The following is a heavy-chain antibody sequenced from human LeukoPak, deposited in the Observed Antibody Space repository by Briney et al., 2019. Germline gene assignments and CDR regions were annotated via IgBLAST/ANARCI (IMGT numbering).Heavy chain of an antibody. Sequence: SETLSLTCAVSGGSISSSNWWSWVRQPPGKGLEWIGEIYHSGSTNYNPSLKSRVTISVDKSKNQFSLKLSSVTAADTAVYYCARAKRTTSSGLNWFDPWGQGTLVTVSS. V-gene: IGHV4-4*02. J-gene: IGHJ5*02. CDR2: IYHSGST. CDR3: ARAKRTTSSGLNWFDP. D-gene: IGHD6-19*01. CDR1: GGSISSSNW.